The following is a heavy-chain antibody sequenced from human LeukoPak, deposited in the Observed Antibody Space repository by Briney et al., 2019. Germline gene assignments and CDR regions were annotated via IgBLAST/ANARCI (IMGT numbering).Heavy chain of an antibody. CDR2: INPNSGGT. CDR1: GYTFTGYY. D-gene: IGHD4-17*01. Sequence: ASVKVSCKASGYTFTGYYMHWVRQAPGQGLEWMGWINPNSGGTNYAQKFQGRVTMTRDTSISTAYMELSGLRSDDTAVYYCARDRAPDYGDYEDYWGQGTLVTVSS. CDR3: ARDRAPDYGDYEDY. J-gene: IGHJ4*02. V-gene: IGHV1-2*02.